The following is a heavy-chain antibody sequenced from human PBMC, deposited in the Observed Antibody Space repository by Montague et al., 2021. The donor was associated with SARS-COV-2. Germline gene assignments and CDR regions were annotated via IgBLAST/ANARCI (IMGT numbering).Heavy chain of an antibody. Sequence: TLSLTCTVSGGSISSGSYYWSWIRQPAGKGLEWIGRIYTSGSTNYNLSLKSRVTISVDTSKNRFSLKLSSVTAADTAVYYCASEAPGRCSGGSCSLDYGFDPWGQGTLVTVSS. V-gene: IGHV4-61*02. CDR3: ASEAPGRCSGGSCSLDYGFDP. D-gene: IGHD2-15*01. J-gene: IGHJ5*02. CDR1: GGSISSGSYY. CDR2: IYTSGST.